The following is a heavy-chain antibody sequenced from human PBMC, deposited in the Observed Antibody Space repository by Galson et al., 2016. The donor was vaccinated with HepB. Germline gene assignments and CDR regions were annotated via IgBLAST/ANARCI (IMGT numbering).Heavy chain of an antibody. CDR2: IKQDGSEE. V-gene: IGHV3-7*04. Sequence: SLRLSCAASGLPFSNYWMNWVRQAPGKGLEWVANIKQDGSEEYYVASVKGRFTISRDNARNSMYLQMNRLRADDTAVYYCARAQWILARRAAYFDYWGQGILVTVSP. D-gene: IGHD5-18*01. CDR1: GLPFSNYW. CDR3: ARAQWILARRAAYFDY. J-gene: IGHJ4*02.